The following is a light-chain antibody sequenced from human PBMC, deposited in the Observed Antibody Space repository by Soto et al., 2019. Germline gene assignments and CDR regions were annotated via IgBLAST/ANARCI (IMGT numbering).Light chain of an antibody. CDR3: CSYAGSYTFVYV. CDR2: DVS. Sequence: QSALTQPRSVSGSPGQSVTISCTGTSSDVGGYNYVSWYQQHPGKAPKLMIYDVSKRPSGVPDRFSGSKSGNTASLTISXXXXXXXXXXYCCSYAGSYTFVYVFGTGTKLTVL. V-gene: IGLV2-11*01. J-gene: IGLJ1*01. CDR1: SSDVGGYNY.